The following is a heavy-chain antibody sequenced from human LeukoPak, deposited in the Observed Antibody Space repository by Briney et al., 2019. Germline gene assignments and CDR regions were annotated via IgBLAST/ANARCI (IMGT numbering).Heavy chain of an antibody. D-gene: IGHD4-23*01. Sequence: SETLSLTCAVYGGSLSANYWTWIRHPPGPGLGWMGKINHGGSTNYNPSLKSRVTISVDTSKNQFSLKLSSVTAADTAVYYCARYLDYGGNSRVFQHWGQGTLVTVSS. J-gene: IGHJ1*01. CDR3: ARYLDYGGNSRVFQH. CDR1: GGSLSANY. CDR2: INHGGST. V-gene: IGHV4-34*01.